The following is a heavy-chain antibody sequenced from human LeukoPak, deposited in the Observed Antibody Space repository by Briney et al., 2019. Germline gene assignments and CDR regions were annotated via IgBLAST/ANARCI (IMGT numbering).Heavy chain of an antibody. CDR3: ARGEWLRSHYFDF. Sequence: GGSLRLSCAAPGFTFSSHWMSWVRQALGKGLEWVANIKQDGSEKYYVDSVKGRFTISRDNAKNSLYLQMNSLRAEDTAVYYCARGEWLRSHYFDFWGQGTLVTVSS. J-gene: IGHJ4*02. CDR2: IKQDGSEK. D-gene: IGHD5-12*01. CDR1: GFTFSSHW. V-gene: IGHV3-7*01.